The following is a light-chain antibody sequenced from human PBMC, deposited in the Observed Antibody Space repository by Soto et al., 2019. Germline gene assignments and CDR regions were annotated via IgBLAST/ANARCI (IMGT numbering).Light chain of an antibody. V-gene: IGLV2-14*01. Sequence: QYALTQPASVSGSPGQSITISCTGTSNDIGGYNYVSWLQQHPGEAPKLIIYEVSNRPSGVSNRFSGSKSGNTASLTITGLQPEDEASYYCTSYTITHIPVIFGGGTKVTVL. CDR2: EVS. J-gene: IGLJ2*01. CDR1: SNDIGGYNY. CDR3: TSYTITHIPVI.